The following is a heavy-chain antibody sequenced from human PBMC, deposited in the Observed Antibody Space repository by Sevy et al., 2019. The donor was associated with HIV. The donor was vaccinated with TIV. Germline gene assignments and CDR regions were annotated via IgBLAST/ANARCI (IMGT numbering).Heavy chain of an antibody. CDR1: GFTFSNYA. J-gene: IGHJ4*02. D-gene: IGHD5-18*01. CDR2: INNGGST. Sequence: GGSLRLSCGASGFTFSNYAMSWVRQAPGKGPEWVSGINNGGSTYYADSVKGRFTISRDNSKKMVCLQMNSLRAEDTAVYYCASGDTTMITDLDYWGQGVLVTVSS. CDR3: ASGDTTMITDLDY. V-gene: IGHV3-23*01.